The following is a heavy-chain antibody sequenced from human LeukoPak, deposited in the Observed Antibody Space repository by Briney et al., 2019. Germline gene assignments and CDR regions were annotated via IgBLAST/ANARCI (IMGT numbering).Heavy chain of an antibody. CDR1: GYTFTGYY. J-gene: IGHJ4*02. Sequence: GASVKVSCKASGYTFTGYYMHWVRQAPGQGLEWMGWINPNSGGTNYAQKFQGRVTMTEDTSTDTAYMELSSLRSEDTAVYYCATVGLYSSSAPGDYWGQGTLVTVSS. CDR3: ATVGLYSSSAPGDY. D-gene: IGHD6-6*01. V-gene: IGHV1-2*02. CDR2: INPNSGGT.